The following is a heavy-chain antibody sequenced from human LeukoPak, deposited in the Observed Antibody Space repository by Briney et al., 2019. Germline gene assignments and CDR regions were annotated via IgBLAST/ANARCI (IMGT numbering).Heavy chain of an antibody. Sequence: GRSLRLSCAASGFTFDDYAMHWVRQAPGKGLEWVSGISWNSGSIGYADSVKGRFTISRDNAKNSLYLQMNSLRAEDTAVYYCANTWTGFWGQGTLVTVSS. CDR1: GFTFDDYA. J-gene: IGHJ4*02. V-gene: IGHV3-9*01. CDR2: ISWNSGSI. CDR3: ANTWTGF. D-gene: IGHD1-14*01.